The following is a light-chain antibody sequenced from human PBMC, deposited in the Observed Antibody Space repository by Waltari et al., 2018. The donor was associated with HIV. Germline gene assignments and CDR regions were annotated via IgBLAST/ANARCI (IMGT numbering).Light chain of an antibody. Sequence: DIQMTQSPSSLSASVGDTATITCRASQSVDVYVTWYQHKPGKAPKLLIFASSSLQSGVPSRFSGSRSGTDFSLTITGLQPEDFATYFCQQSDDTPYTFGQGTKLEIK. V-gene: IGKV1-39*01. CDR2: ASS. J-gene: IGKJ2*01. CDR3: QQSDDTPYT. CDR1: QSVDVY.